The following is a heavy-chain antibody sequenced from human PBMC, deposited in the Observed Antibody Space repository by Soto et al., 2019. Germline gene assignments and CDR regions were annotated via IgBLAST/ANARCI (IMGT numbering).Heavy chain of an antibody. D-gene: IGHD1-20*01. CDR3: ATVHNTSRSFDY. CDR2: TGATGRTT. J-gene: IGHJ4*02. Sequence: GSLRLSCAASGFTFNIYAMTWVRQAPGKGLEWVSTTGATGRTTYYSDSVKGRFTVSRDNSKNTLDLQMSNLRAEDTAVYYCATVHNTSRSFDYWGQGTLVTVSS. V-gene: IGHV3-23*01. CDR1: GFTFNIYA.